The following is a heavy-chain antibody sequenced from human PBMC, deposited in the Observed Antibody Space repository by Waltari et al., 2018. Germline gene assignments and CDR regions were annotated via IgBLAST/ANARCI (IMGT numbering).Heavy chain of an antibody. CDR2: IISSSSYI. CDR3: ARDTNCDYGPNWFDP. CDR1: GFTFSSYS. V-gene: IGHV3-21*01. Sequence: EVQLVESGGGLVKPGGSLRLSCAASGFTFSSYSMNWVRQAPGKGLEWVSSIISSSSYIYYADSVKGRFTISRDNAKNSLYLQMNSLRAEDTAVYYCARDTNCDYGPNWFDPWGQGTLVTVSS. J-gene: IGHJ5*02. D-gene: IGHD4-17*01.